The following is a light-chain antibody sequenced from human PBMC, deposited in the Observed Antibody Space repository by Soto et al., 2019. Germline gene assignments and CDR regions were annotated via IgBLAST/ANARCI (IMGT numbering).Light chain of an antibody. CDR3: QQYNDWPRT. Sequence: IVMTQSPATLSVSPGERATLSCRASQGIKNYLAWFQQKPCQAPRLLIYGASTRATAIPARFSGSGSGTEFTLSISSLQSEDFAVYYCQQYNDWPRTFGQGTKVDIK. V-gene: IGKV3D-15*01. CDR1: QGIKNY. J-gene: IGKJ1*01. CDR2: GAS.